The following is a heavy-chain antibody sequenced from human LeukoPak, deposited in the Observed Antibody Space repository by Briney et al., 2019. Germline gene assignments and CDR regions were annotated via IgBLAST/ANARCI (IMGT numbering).Heavy chain of an antibody. CDR2: ISYDGSNK. V-gene: IGHV3-30*18. D-gene: IGHD4-17*01. CDR1: GFTFSNYG. Sequence: QPGRSLRLSCAVSGFTFSNYGMHWVRQAPGKGLEWVAVISYDGSNKYYADSVKGRFTISRDNSKNTLYLQMNSLRAEDTAVYYCAKQKDYGDYHYFDYWGQGTLVTVSS. CDR3: AKQKDYGDYHYFDY. J-gene: IGHJ4*02.